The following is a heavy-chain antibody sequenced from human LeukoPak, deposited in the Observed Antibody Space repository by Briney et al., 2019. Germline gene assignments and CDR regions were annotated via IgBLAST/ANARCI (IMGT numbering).Heavy chain of an antibody. CDR3: AASVGYYGSGSYYTYWFDP. Sequence: GGSLRLSCAASGFTFSSYAMSWVRQAPGKGLEWVSAISGSGGSTYYADSVKGRFTISRDNSKNTLYRQMNSLRAEDTAVYYCAASVGYYGSGSYYTYWFDPWGQGTLVTVSS. CDR2: ISGSGGST. V-gene: IGHV3-23*01. D-gene: IGHD3-10*01. CDR1: GFTFSSYA. J-gene: IGHJ5*02.